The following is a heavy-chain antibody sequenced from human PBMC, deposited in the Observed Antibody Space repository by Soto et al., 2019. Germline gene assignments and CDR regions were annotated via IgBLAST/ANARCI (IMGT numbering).Heavy chain of an antibody. V-gene: IGHV1-69*06. CDR2: IIPIFGTS. CDR3: TRDPGSATAMRRYKYGMDV. Sequence: QVQLLQSGAEAKKPGSSVTVSCKVSGDTFRSYGISWVRQAPGQGLEWMGGIIPIFGTSHYAQKFQGRVTMTADKSTNTAYMELNSPRFEDTAVYYCTRDPGSATAMRRYKYGMDVWGQGTTITVSS. CDR1: GDTFRSYG. J-gene: IGHJ6*02. D-gene: IGHD2-2*01.